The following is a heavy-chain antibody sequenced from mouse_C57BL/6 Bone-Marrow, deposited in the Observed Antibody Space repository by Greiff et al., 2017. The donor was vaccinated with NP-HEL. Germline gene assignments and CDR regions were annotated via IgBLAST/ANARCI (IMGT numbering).Heavy chain of an antibody. CDR1: GFTFTDYY. D-gene: IGHD1-2*01. V-gene: IGHV7-3*01. J-gene: IGHJ4*01. CDR2: IRNKANGYTT. Sequence: DVQLVESGGGLVQPGGSLSLSCAASGFTFTDYYMSWVRQPPGKALEWLGFIRNKANGYTTEYSASVKGRFTISRDNSQSILYLQMNALRAEDSATYYCARYNITTAMDYWGQGTSVTVSS. CDR3: ARYNITTAMDY.